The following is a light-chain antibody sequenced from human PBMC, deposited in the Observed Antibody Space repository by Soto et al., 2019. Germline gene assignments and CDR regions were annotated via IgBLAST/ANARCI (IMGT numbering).Light chain of an antibody. CDR3: QQHGSSPIT. CDR2: GAS. CDR1: QSVSNN. Sequence: EIVLTQSPGTLSLSPWERATLSCRASQSVSNNLAWYQQKPGQAPRLLIYGASSRATGIPDRFSGSGSGTDFTLTISRLEPEDFAVYYCQQHGSSPITFGQGTRLEIK. V-gene: IGKV3-20*01. J-gene: IGKJ5*01.